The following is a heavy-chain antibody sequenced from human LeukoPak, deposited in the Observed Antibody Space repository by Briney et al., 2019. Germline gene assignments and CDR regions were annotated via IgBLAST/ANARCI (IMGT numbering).Heavy chain of an antibody. CDR3: ARAGADGLSSSSWSVLYYYYGMDV. CDR2: ISYSGDTI. Sequence: SGGSLRLSCAASGFTFSSYSMNWVRQAPGKGLEWVSYISYSGDTIYYADSVKGRFTISRDNAKNSLYLQMNSLRAEDTAVYYCARAGADGLSSSSWSVLYYYYGMDVWGQGTTVTVSS. D-gene: IGHD6-13*01. J-gene: IGHJ6*02. V-gene: IGHV3-48*04. CDR1: GFTFSSYS.